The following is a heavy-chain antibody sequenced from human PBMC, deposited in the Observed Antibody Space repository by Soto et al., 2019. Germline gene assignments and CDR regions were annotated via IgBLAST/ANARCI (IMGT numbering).Heavy chain of an antibody. CDR1: GFTFSSYG. J-gene: IGHJ4*02. V-gene: IGHV3-30*18. Sequence: GGSQRLSCAASGFTFSSYGMHWVRKTPGKGLERLAVISYDGSNKYYADSVKGRFTISRDNSKNTLYLQMNSLRAEDTAVYYCAKDEGYCSSTSCYREAYFDYWGQGTLVTVSS. D-gene: IGHD2-2*02. CDR3: AKDEGYCSSTSCYREAYFDY. CDR2: ISYDGSNK.